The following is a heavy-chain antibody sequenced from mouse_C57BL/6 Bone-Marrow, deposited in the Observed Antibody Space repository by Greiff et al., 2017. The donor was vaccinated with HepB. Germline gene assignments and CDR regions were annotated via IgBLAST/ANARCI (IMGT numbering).Heavy chain of an antibody. Sequence: EVQGVESGGDLVKPGGSLKLSCAASGFTFSSYGMSWVRQTPDKRLEWVATISSGGSYTYYPDSVKGRFTISRDNAKNTLYLQMSSLKSEDTAMYYCARLYYYGSSYDWYFDVWGTGTTVTVSS. J-gene: IGHJ1*03. D-gene: IGHD1-1*01. CDR2: ISSGGSYT. V-gene: IGHV5-6*01. CDR3: ARLYYYGSSYDWYFDV. CDR1: GFTFSSYG.